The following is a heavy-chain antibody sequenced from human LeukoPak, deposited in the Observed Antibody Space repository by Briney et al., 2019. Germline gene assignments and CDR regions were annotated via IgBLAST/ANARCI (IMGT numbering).Heavy chain of an antibody. CDR2: ISSNGSTI. Sequence: GGAPRISWAAPGFTLSSYVINWVRQGPGEGVEWVSYISSNGSTIYDADSVKGRFTISRDNAKNALYLQMNSLRAEDRAVYYCAISNGYGMDVWGQGTTVTVSS. CDR3: AISNGYGMDV. D-gene: IGHD2-8*01. J-gene: IGHJ6*02. V-gene: IGHV3-48*03. CDR1: GFTLSSYV.